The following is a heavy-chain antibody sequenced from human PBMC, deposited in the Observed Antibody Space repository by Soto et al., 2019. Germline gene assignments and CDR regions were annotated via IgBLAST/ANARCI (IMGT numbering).Heavy chain of an antibody. Sequence: GGSLRLSCAASGFTFSSYGMNWVRQAQGKGLEWVSYISSGSATIYYADSVKGRFTISRDNAKNSLYLQVDSLRDEDTAVFYCARDSASYSSSSGSYWYFDLWGRGTLVTVSS. J-gene: IGHJ2*01. CDR3: ARDSASYSSSSGSYWYFDL. CDR2: ISSGSATI. CDR1: GFTFSSYG. D-gene: IGHD6-6*01. V-gene: IGHV3-48*02.